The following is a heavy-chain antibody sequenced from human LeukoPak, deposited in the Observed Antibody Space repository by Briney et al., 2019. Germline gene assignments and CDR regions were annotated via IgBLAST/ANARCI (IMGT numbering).Heavy chain of an antibody. V-gene: IGHV3-30-3*01. J-gene: IGHJ6*02. CDR2: ISYDGTNK. CDR1: GFTLSNYA. D-gene: IGHD4-17*01. Sequence: GGSLRLSCAASGFTLSNYAMHWVRQAPGKGLEWVAVISYDGTNKYYADSVRGRFTISRDNSKNRLYLQMNTLRAEDTAVHYCAMAATWDTVTAGSIYYYGMDVWGQGTTVTVSS. CDR3: AMAATWDTVTAGSIYYYGMDV.